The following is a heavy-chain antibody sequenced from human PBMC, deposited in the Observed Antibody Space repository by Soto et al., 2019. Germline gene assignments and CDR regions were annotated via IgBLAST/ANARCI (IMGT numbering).Heavy chain of an antibody. J-gene: IGHJ6*02. CDR2: INAGNGNT. CDR1: GYTFTSYA. D-gene: IGHD2-2*01. V-gene: IGHV1-3*01. CDR3: ARLTPLKDIVVVPAAIKTDYYYGMDV. Sequence: ASVKVSCKASGYTFTSYAMHWVRQAPGQRLEWMGWINAGNGNTKYSQKFQGRVTITRDTSGSTAYMELSSLRSEDTAVYYCARLTPLKDIVVVPAAIKTDYYYGMDVWGQGTTVTVSS.